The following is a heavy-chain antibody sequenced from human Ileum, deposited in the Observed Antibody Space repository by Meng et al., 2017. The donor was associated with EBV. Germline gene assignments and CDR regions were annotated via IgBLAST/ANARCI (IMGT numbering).Heavy chain of an antibody. J-gene: IGHJ4*02. CDR3: SNLPYTY. Sequence: VHRWESRGGSVQPGGSLRLACAASGFNFNIYAINWVRQAPGRGREWVSGITASGGTSYYADSVKGRFSISRDNSANTVYLQMNSLRAEDTAVYFCSNLPYTYWGQGTLVTVSS. CDR2: ITASGGTS. CDR1: GFNFNIYA. D-gene: IGHD2-2*01. V-gene: IGHV3-23*01.